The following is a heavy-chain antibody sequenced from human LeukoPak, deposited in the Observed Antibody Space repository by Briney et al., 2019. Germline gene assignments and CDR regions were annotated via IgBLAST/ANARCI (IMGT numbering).Heavy chain of an antibody. CDR2: ILYDGSNK. V-gene: IGHV3-30*02. Sequence: GGSLRLSCAASVFTFSNYDIHWVRQAPGKGLEWVAFILYDGSNKYYADSVKGRFTISRDNSKNTLFLQMNSLRAEDTAVYYCAKEIYGDPTGGRFQHWGQGTLVTVSS. CDR3: AKEIYGDPTGGRFQH. J-gene: IGHJ1*01. CDR1: VFTFSNYD. D-gene: IGHD4-17*01.